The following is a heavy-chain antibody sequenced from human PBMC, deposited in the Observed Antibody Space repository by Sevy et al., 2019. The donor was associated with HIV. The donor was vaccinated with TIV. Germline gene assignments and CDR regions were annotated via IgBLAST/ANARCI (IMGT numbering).Heavy chain of an antibody. V-gene: IGHV1-69*06. D-gene: IGHD2-21*01. J-gene: IGHJ6*02. CDR2: IMPIFNTT. CDR3: ARDRDCGGDCYPPYGLDV. Sequence: ASVKVSCKVTGGTFDSYGLTWVRQAPGQGLEWMGRIMPIFNTTKYSQNFQDRITIIADKLTNTAYMEMSSLRSDDTAVYYCARDRDCGGDCYPPYGLDVWGQGTAVTVSS. CDR1: GGTFDSYG.